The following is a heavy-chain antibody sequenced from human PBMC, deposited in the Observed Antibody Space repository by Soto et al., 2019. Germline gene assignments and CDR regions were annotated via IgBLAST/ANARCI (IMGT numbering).Heavy chain of an antibody. D-gene: IGHD1-26*01. CDR2: ISSSSSYI. J-gene: IGHJ6*02. CDR1: GFTFSSYS. Sequence: GGSLRLSCAASGFTFSSYSMNWVRQAPGKGLEWVSSISSSSSYIYYADSVKGRFTISRDNAKNSLYLQMNSLRSEDTAVYYCARGPSGSYHPGDYYYGMDVWGQGTTVTVSS. CDR3: ARGPSGSYHPGDYYYGMDV. V-gene: IGHV3-21*04.